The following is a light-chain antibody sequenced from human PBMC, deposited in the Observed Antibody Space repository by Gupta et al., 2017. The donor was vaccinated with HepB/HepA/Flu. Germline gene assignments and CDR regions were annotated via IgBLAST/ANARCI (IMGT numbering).Light chain of an antibody. CDR3: QQYNSYSPMYT. J-gene: IGKJ2*01. CDR2: KAS. Sequence: DIQMTQSPSTLSASVGDRVTITCRASQSISSWLAWYQQKPGKAPKLLIYKASSLESGVPSRFSGSGAGTEVTLTISSLQPDDFATYYCQQYNSYSPMYTFGQGTKLEIK. CDR1: QSISSW. V-gene: IGKV1-5*03.